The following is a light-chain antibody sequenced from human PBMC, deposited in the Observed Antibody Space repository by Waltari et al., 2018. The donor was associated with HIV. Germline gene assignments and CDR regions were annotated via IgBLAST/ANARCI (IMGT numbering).Light chain of an antibody. CDR3: CSFAGNSTWV. J-gene: IGLJ3*02. CDR1: TSNIGTNF. CDR2: SNN. Sequence: QSVLTQPPSASGTPGQRVTISCSGSTSNIGTNFVNWFQHLPGTAPKFLIYSNNQRPSGVPDRVAGSKSGTSASLAISGLQSEDEADYYCCSFAGNSTWVFGGGTKVTVL. V-gene: IGLV1-44*01.